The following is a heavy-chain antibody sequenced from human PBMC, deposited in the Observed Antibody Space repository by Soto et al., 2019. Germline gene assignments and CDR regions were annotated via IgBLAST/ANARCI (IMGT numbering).Heavy chain of an antibody. J-gene: IGHJ5*02. CDR3: ARDLGGGYQAGFDP. D-gene: IGHD5-12*01. CDR1: GGSFSGYY. CDR2: IYYSGST. V-gene: IGHV4-34*01. Sequence: SETLSLTCAVYGGSFSGYYWSWIRQPPGKGLEWIGEIYYSGSTYYNPSLKSRVTISVDTSKNQFSLKLSSVTAADTAVYYCARDLGGGYQAGFDPWGQGTLVTVSS.